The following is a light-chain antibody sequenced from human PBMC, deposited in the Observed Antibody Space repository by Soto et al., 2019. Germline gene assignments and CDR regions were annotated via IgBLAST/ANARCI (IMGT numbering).Light chain of an antibody. J-gene: IGKJ1*01. V-gene: IGKV1-12*01. CDR2: EAR. CDR1: QGISSW. Sequence: IQVTQSPSSLSASVGDRVTITCRASQGISSWLAWYQQKPGKAPKLLIYEARNLESGVPSRFSGRGSGTDFTLTVESLQPEDFATYYCQQGYSNPWTFGQGTKV. CDR3: QQGYSNPWT.